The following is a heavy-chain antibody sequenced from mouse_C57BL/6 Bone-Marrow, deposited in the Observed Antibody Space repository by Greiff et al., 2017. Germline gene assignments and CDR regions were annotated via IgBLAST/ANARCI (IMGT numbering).Heavy chain of an antibody. Sequence: EVKLMESGGGLVQPGGSLKLSCAASGFTFSDYYMYWVRQTPEKRLEWVAYISNGGGSTYYPDTVKGRFTISRDNAKNTLYLQMSRLKSEDTAMYYCARLWGAYWGQGTLVTVSA. V-gene: IGHV5-12*01. CDR2: ISNGGGST. D-gene: IGHD1-1*02. CDR3: ARLWGAY. J-gene: IGHJ3*01. CDR1: GFTFSDYY.